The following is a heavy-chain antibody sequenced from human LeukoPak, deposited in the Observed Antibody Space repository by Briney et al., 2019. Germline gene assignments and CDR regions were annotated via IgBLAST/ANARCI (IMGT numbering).Heavy chain of an antibody. CDR3: TFNLGSGSYAFDI. CDR2: IYYTGST. CDR1: GGSISSSNYY. Sequence: SETLSLTCTVSGGSISSSNYYCGWIRQPPGKGLEWIGSIYYTGSTYYKPSLKSRVTISEDTSKNQFSLKLSSVTAADTAVYYCTFNLGSGSYAFDIWGQGTMVTVSS. J-gene: IGHJ3*02. V-gene: IGHV4-39*07. D-gene: IGHD3-10*01.